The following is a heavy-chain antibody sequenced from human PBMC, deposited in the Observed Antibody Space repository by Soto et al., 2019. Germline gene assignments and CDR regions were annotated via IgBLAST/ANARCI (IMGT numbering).Heavy chain of an antibody. CDR1: GYTFTSYD. V-gene: IGHV1-8*01. D-gene: IGHD5-12*01. J-gene: IGHJ6*03. CDR3: ARGESGYDPLYYYYYYMDV. CDR2: MNPNSGNT. Sequence: VKVSCKASGYTFTSYDINWVRQATGQGLEWMGWMNPNSGNTGYAQKFQGRVTMTRNTSISTAYMELSSLRSEDTAVYYCARGESGYDPLYYYYYYMDVWGKGTTVTVSS.